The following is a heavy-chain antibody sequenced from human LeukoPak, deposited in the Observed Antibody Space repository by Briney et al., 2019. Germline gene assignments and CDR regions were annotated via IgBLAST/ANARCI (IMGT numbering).Heavy chain of an antibody. CDR2: ISGSGGST. CDR1: GFTFSSYA. Sequence: GGSLRLSCAASGFTFSSYAMSWVRQASGKGLEWVSAISGSGGSTYYADSVKGRFTISRDNSKNTLYLQMNGLRAEDTAVYYCAKEYCSGGSCSYYYYYYYGMDVWGQGTTVTVSS. D-gene: IGHD2-15*01. CDR3: AKEYCSGGSCSYYYYYYYGMDV. J-gene: IGHJ6*02. V-gene: IGHV3-23*01.